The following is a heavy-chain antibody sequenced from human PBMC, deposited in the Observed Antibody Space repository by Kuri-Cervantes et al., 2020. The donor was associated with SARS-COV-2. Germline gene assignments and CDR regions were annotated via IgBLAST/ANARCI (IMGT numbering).Heavy chain of an antibody. Sequence: ASVKVSCKASGYTFSSYDINWVRQATGQGLEWMGWMNPNSGNTGYAQKFQGRVTMTTDTSINTAYMEVNSLSFEDTAIYYCARDSGDWNPDGLDIWGQGTMVTVSS. V-gene: IGHV1-8*02. CDR2: MNPNSGNT. CDR1: GYTFSSYD. D-gene: IGHD1-1*01. CDR3: ARDSGDWNPDGLDI. J-gene: IGHJ3*02.